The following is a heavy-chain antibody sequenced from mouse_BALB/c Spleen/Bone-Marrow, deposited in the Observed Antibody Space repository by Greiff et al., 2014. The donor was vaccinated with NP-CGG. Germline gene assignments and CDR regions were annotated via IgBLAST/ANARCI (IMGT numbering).Heavy chain of an antibody. CDR2: IWAGGST. V-gene: IGHV2-9*02. Sequence: QVQRVESGPGLVAPSPSLSITCTVSGFSLTSYGVHWVRQPPGKVLEWLGLIWAGGSTNYNSALMSRLSISKDNSKSQVFLKMNSLQTDDTAMYYCARGSYYEGAMDHWGQGTSVTVSS. CDR1: GFSLTSYG. J-gene: IGHJ4*01. D-gene: IGHD1-1*01. CDR3: ARGSYYEGAMDH.